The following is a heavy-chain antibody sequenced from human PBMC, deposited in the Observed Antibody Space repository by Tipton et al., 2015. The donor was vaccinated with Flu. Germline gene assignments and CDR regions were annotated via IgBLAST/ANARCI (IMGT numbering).Heavy chain of an antibody. J-gene: IGHJ5*02. CDR1: GYTFSGHF. CDR3: ARDWGTGVYFFDP. CDR2: INPNTDET. D-gene: IGHD7-27*01. V-gene: IGHV1-2*02. Sequence: QMQLVQSGAQVKKPGASVKVSCKTSGYTFSGHFLHWVRQAPGQGLEWLGWINPNTDETEYAQRFQGRITLTRDTSITTASMELSGLRSDDTAVYYCARDWGTGVYFFDPWGQGTLVTVSS.